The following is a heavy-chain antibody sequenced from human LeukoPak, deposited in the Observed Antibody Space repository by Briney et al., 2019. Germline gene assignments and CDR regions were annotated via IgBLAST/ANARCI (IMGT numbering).Heavy chain of an antibody. V-gene: IGHV3-48*02. Sequence: GGSLRLSCAASGFTFSFHSMHWVRHAPGKGLVCLSYINSGGGNTYYRDSVKGRFTISRDNAKDSLYLQMGSLRDEDTAVYYCAREDDDWGPNTLDVWGRGTVVTVSS. CDR3: AREDDDWGPNTLDV. CDR1: GFTFSFHS. J-gene: IGHJ3*01. D-gene: IGHD7-27*01. CDR2: INSGGGNT.